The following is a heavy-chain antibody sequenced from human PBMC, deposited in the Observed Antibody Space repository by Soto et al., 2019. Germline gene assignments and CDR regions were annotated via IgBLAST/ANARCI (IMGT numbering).Heavy chain of an antibody. V-gene: IGHV3-21*01. CDR2: ISSSSSYI. CDR3: ATYLSSSYYYYYGMDV. CDR1: GFTFSSYS. Sequence: EVQLVESGGGLVKPGGSLRLSCAASGFTFSSYSMNWVRQAPGKGLEWVSSISSSSSYIYYADSVKGRFTISRDNAKNSPYLQMNSLRAEDTAVYYCATYLSSSYYYYYGMDVWGQGTTVTVSS. J-gene: IGHJ6*02. D-gene: IGHD6-13*01.